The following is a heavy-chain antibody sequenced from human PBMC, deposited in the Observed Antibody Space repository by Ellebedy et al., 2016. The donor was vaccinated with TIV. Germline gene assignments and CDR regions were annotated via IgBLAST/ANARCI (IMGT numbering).Heavy chain of an antibody. D-gene: IGHD3-10*01. CDR2: ISYDGSNK. J-gene: IGHJ6*02. Sequence: GGSLRLSXAASGFTFSSYGMHWVRQAPGKGLEWVAVISYDGSNKYYADSVKGRFTISRDNSKNTLYLQMNSLRAEDTAVYYCAKSVRLAAHYGMDVWGQGTTVTVSS. CDR1: GFTFSSYG. V-gene: IGHV3-30*18. CDR3: AKSVRLAAHYGMDV.